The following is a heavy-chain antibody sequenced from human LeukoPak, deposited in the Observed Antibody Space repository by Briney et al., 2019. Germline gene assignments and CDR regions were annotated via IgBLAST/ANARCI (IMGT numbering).Heavy chain of an antibody. CDR2: IYYNGFT. CDR3: ARQGVYCSSTSCYSSYYYYYYMDV. J-gene: IGHJ6*03. Sequence: SETLSLNCSVSGDSIKNHYWTWIRQPPGEGLEWIGYIYYNGFTNYNPSLKSRVTISVDTSKNQFSLKLSSVTAADTAVYYCARQGVYCSSTSCYSSYYYYYYMDVWGKGTTVTVSS. D-gene: IGHD2-2*02. CDR1: GDSIKNHY. V-gene: IGHV4-59*08.